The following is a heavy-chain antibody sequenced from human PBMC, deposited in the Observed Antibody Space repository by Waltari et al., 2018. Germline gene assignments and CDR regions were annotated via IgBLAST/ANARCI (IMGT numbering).Heavy chain of an antibody. CDR2: IYHSWST. Sequence: QVQLQESGPGLVKPSETLSLTCAVSGYSISSGYYWGWIRQPPGKGLEWIGSIYHSWSTEDTTSLRRRVTISGDTSKSQFSLKLSSVTAADTAVYYCARAVDFWSGYPYYFDYWGQGTLVTVSS. J-gene: IGHJ4*02. CDR1: GYSISSGYY. CDR3: ARAVDFWSGYPYYFDY. V-gene: IGHV4-38-2*01. D-gene: IGHD3-3*01.